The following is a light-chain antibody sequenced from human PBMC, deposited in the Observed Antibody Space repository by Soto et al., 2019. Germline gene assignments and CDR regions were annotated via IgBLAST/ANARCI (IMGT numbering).Light chain of an antibody. Sequence: DIQMSQSPSTLSAAGGERVTITCRARQSISSLLAWYHQKPGKAPKLLIYDASSLESGVPSRFSGSGSGTEFTLTISSLQPDDFATYYCQQYNSYSRTFGQGTKVDI. CDR2: DAS. CDR1: QSISSL. J-gene: IGKJ1*01. V-gene: IGKV1-5*01. CDR3: QQYNSYSRT.